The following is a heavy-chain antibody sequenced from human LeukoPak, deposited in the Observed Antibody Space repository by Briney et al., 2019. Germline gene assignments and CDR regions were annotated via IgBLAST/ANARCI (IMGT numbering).Heavy chain of an antibody. D-gene: IGHD3-9*01. CDR3: ARVIRTTGYYSNPKSGSFDL. Sequence: PSETLSLTCTVSGGSISSYYWSWIRQTPGKGLEWIGSIFSSGSTYYNPSLRTRVTISVDTSNGHFSLELSSVTAADTAIYYCARVIRTTGYYSNPKSGSFDLWGQGTLVTVSS. V-gene: IGHV4-59*05. J-gene: IGHJ4*02. CDR2: IFSSGST. CDR1: GGSISSYY.